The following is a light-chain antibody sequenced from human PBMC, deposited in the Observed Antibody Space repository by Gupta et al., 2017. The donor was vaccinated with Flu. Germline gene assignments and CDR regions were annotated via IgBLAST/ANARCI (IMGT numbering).Light chain of an antibody. J-gene: IGKJ4*01. CDR1: QSLLHSNGYKY. Sequence: ISCRSSQSLLHSNGYKYLDWYLQKPGQSPQLLIYLGSNRASGVPDRFSGSGSGTDFTLKISRVEAEDVGVYYCMQALQTPLTFGGGTKVEIK. CDR2: LGS. CDR3: MQALQTPLT. V-gene: IGKV2-28*01.